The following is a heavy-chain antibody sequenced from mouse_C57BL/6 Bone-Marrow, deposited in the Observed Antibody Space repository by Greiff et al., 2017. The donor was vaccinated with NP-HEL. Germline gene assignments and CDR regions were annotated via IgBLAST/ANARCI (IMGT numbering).Heavy chain of an antibody. CDR3: ARRGARVCYAMDD. Sequence: EVKLMESGGDLVKPGGSLKLSCAASGFTFSSYGMSWVRQTPDKRLEWVATISRGGSYTYYPDSVKGRFTFSRDNAKNTLYLQMSSLKSEDTAMYYCARRGARVCYAMDDWGKGTSVTVSS. CDR1: GFTFSSYG. CDR2: ISRGGSYT. J-gene: IGHJ4*01. V-gene: IGHV5-6*02. D-gene: IGHD3-3*01.